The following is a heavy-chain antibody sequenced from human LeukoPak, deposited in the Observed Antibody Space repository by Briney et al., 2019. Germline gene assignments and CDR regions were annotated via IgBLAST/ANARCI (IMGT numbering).Heavy chain of an antibody. V-gene: IGHV4-34*01. J-gene: IGHJ6*03. CDR2: INHSGSA. CDR3: ARGRRFYYYYYMDV. CDR1: GGSFSGYY. D-gene: IGHD1-1*01. Sequence: SETLSLTCAVYGGSFSGYYWSWIRQPPGKGLEWIGEINHSGSANYNPSLKSRVTISVDTSKNQFSLKLSSVTAADTAVYYCARGRRFYYYYYMDVWGKGTTVTVSS.